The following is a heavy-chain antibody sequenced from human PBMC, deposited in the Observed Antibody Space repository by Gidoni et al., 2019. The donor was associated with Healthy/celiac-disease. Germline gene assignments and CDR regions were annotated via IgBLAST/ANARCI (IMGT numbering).Heavy chain of an antibody. CDR3: AREKIAVAVVDY. Sequence: VQLVESGGGVVQPGRSLSLSCAASGFPFSSYGMPWVRQAPGKGLAWVAVIWYDGSNKYYADSVKGRFTITRDNSKNTLYLQMNSLRAEDTAVYYCAREKIAVAVVDYWGQGTLVTVSS. D-gene: IGHD6-19*01. CDR1: GFPFSSYG. V-gene: IGHV3-33*01. J-gene: IGHJ4*02. CDR2: IWYDGSNK.